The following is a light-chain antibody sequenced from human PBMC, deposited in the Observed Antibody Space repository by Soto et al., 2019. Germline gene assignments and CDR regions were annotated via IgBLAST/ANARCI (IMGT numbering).Light chain of an antibody. J-gene: IGKJ4*01. CDR2: DAS. V-gene: IGKV3-11*01. Sequence: EIVLTQSPATLSLSPGERATLSCRASQSVSSYLAWYQQKPGQAPRLLIYDASSRATGIPARFSGSGSGTAFTLTISSLEPEDFAVYYCQQRSNWLTFSGGTKVEI. CDR3: QQRSNWLT. CDR1: QSVSSY.